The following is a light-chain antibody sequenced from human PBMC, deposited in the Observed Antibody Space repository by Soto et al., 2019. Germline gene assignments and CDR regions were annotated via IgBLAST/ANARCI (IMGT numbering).Light chain of an antibody. V-gene: IGKV3-20*01. J-gene: IGKJ2*01. CDR2: ATS. CDR3: QQYGDSPLYT. CDR1: QSVSSRY. Sequence: EIVLTQSPGTLSLSPGERATLSCRASQSVSSRYLAWYQQRAGQAPRLLIYATSSRATGIPDRFSGSGSGTDFTLTISRLEPEDFAVYYCQQYGDSPLYTFGQGTKVDIK.